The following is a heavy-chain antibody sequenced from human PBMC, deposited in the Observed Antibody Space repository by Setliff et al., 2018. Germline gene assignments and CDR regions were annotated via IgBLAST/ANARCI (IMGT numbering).Heavy chain of an antibody. V-gene: IGHV1-18*01. CDR3: TRGRGPRVVVAVPLDF. CDR1: GYNFNTFG. J-gene: IGHJ4*02. Sequence: ASVKVSCKTSGYNFNTFGVNWVRQVPGQGFEWMGWISPYNGDANYAQKFQGRVTMTTDTSTGTAYMELRTLSSDDTAVYYCTRGRGPRVVVAVPLDFWGQGTLVTVSS. CDR2: ISPYNGDA. D-gene: IGHD2-15*01.